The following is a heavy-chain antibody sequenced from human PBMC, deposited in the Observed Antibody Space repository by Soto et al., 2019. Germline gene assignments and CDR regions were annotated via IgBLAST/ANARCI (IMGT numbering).Heavy chain of an antibody. CDR1: GGSISSGGYY. V-gene: IGHV4-31*03. CDR3: ARVNPGSGSSRYVDY. D-gene: IGHD3-10*01. CDR2: IYYSGST. J-gene: IGHJ4*02. Sequence: LSLTCTVSGGSISSGGYYWSWIRQHPGKGLEWIGYIYYSGSTYYNPSLKSRVTISVDTSKNQFSLKLSPVTAADTAVYYCARVNPGSGSSRYVDYWGQGTLVT.